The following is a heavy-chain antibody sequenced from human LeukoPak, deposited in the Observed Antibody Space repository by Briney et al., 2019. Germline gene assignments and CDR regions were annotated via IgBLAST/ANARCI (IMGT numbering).Heavy chain of an antibody. CDR1: GFTFSSYA. J-gene: IGHJ4*02. V-gene: IGHV3-23*01. Sequence: GGSLRLSCAGSGFTFSSYAMTWVRQAPGKGLEWVSAISGSGSTTYYADSVKGRFTISRDNSKNTLYLQMSSLRAEDTAVYYCAKVGDYYGSGKYSNFDYWGQGTLVTVSS. CDR2: ISGSGSTT. CDR3: AKVGDYYGSGKYSNFDY. D-gene: IGHD3-10*01.